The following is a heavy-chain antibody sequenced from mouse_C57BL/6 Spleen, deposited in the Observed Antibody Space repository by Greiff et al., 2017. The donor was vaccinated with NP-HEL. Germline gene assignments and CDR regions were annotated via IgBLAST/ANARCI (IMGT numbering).Heavy chain of an antibody. CDR2: ISSGSSTI. Sequence: EVKLMESGGGLVKPGGSLKLSCAASGFTFSDYGMHWVRQAPEKGLEWVAYISSGSSTIYYADTVKGRFTISRDNAKNTLFLQMTSLRSEDTAMYYCARPLYSNLFAYWGQGTLVTVSA. D-gene: IGHD2-5*01. CDR3: ARPLYSNLFAY. J-gene: IGHJ3*01. CDR1: GFTFSDYG. V-gene: IGHV5-17*01.